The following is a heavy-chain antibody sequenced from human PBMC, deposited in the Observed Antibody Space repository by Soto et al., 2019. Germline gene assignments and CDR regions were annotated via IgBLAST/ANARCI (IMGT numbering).Heavy chain of an antibody. CDR3: AKDIVEFWSGYYEGYYMDV. CDR2: ISWNSGSI. D-gene: IGHD3-3*01. J-gene: IGHJ6*03. V-gene: IGHV3-9*01. CDR1: GFTFDDYA. Sequence: GGSLRLSCAASGFTFDDYAMHWVRQAPGKGLEWVSGISWNSGSIGYADSVKGRFTISRDNAKNSLYLQMNSLRAEDTALYYCAKDIVEFWSGYYEGYYMDVWGKGTTVTVSS.